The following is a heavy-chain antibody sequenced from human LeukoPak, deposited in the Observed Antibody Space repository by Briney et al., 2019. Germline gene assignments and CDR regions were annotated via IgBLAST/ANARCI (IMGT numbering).Heavy chain of an antibody. CDR3: ARQRTWNHEFDF. CDR2: MDYSGST. D-gene: IGHD1-14*01. V-gene: IGHV4-39*01. CDR1: GGSISSSNYY. Sequence: SETLSLTCAVSGGSISSSNYYWGWIRQPPGKGLEWIASMDYSGSTHYSPSLKSRVTLSVDTSKSQFSLKLISVTAADTAVYHCARQRTWNHEFDFWGQGTLVTVSS. J-gene: IGHJ4*02.